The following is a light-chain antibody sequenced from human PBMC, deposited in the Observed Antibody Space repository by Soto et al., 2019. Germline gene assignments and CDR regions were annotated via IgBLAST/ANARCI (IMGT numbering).Light chain of an antibody. J-gene: IGKJ3*01. CDR1: QTVRCY. CDR2: DAS. Sequence: EIVLTQSPATLSLSPGERATLSCRASQTVRCYLAWYQQKPGQAPRLLIYDASNRATGIPARFSGSGSGTDFTLTISSLEPEDFAVYYCQQRGKWPEITFGPGTKVEIK. V-gene: IGKV3-11*01. CDR3: QQRGKWPEIT.